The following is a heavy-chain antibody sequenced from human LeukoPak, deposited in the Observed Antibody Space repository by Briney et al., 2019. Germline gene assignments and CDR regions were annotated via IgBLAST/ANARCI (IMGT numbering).Heavy chain of an antibody. J-gene: IGHJ4*02. CDR3: ANSPGGRQQLPRDY. D-gene: IGHD6-13*01. CDR2: INHSGST. V-gene: IGHV4-34*01. CDR1: GGSFSGYY. Sequence: PSETLSLTCAVYGGSFSGYYWSWIRQPPGKGLEWIGEINHSGSTNYNPSLKSRVTISVDTSKNQFSLKLSSVTAADTAVYYCANSPGGRQQLPRDYWGQGTLVTVSS.